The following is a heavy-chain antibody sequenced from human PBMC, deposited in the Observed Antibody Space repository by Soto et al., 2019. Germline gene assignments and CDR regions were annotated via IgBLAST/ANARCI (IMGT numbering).Heavy chain of an antibody. CDR1: GFTFSSYA. V-gene: IGHV3-23*01. CDR3: AKDSSGWYWASHFDY. J-gene: IGHJ4*02. Sequence: PGGSLRLSCAASGFTFSSYAMSWVRQAPGKGLEWVSAISGSGGSTYYADSVKGRFTISRDNSKNTLYLQMNSLRAEDTAVYYCAKDSSGWYWASHFDYRRQGTLVTVPS. CDR2: ISGSGGST. D-gene: IGHD6-19*01.